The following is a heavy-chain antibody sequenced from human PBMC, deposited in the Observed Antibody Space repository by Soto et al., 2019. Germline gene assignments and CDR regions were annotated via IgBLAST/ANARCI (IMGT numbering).Heavy chain of an antibody. D-gene: IGHD7-27*01. J-gene: IGHJ4*02. CDR3: ARSATSGDQHFIDD. CDR2: ITPYNGNF. V-gene: IGHV1-45*02. CDR1: GWIFTFQY. Sequence: QMQLLQSGAEVKKTGSSVKISCKTSGWIFTFQYLHWVRQAPGQGLEWLGWITPYNGNFKYAQHFQGRISITRDNSLTPLFLELRDLRPEDTGHYYCARSATSGDQHFIDDWGQGTLVTVSS.